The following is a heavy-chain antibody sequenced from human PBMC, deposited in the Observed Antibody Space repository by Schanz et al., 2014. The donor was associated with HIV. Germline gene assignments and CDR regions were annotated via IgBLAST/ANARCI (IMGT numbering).Heavy chain of an antibody. CDR2: ISYDGSNK. D-gene: IGHD2-8*01. CDR3: ALVGVWYYYGMDV. Sequence: VQLVESGGGLVQPGRSLRLSCAASGFTFSSYAMHWVRQAPGKGLEWVAVISYDGSNKYYADSVRGRFSISRDTSKETLSLQMNSLRAEDTAVYYCALVGVWYYYGMDVWGHGTTVAVSS. CDR1: GFTFSSYA. V-gene: IGHV3-30-3*01. J-gene: IGHJ6*02.